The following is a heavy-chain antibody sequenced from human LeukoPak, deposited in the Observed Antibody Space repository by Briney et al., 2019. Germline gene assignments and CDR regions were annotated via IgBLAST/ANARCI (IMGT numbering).Heavy chain of an antibody. V-gene: IGHV3-33*01. D-gene: IGHD6-13*01. CDR1: GFTFSNYG. J-gene: IGHJ4*02. CDR3: GGPGYSGGGYGDY. CDR2: IWYDGSNE. Sequence: GRSLRLSCAASGFTFSNYGMHWVRQAPGKGLEWVAVIWYDGSNEYYADSVKGRFTISRDNSKNTLYLQMNSLRAEYTAVYYGGGPGYSGGGYGDYWGQGTLVTVS.